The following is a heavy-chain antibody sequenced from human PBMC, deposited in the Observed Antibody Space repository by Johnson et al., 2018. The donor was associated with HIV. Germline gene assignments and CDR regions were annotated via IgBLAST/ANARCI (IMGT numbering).Heavy chain of an antibody. CDR1: GFTFSSYG. V-gene: IGHV3-33*06. CDR3: AKDDRELDAFDI. J-gene: IGHJ3*02. CDR2: IWYDGSNK. D-gene: IGHD1-26*01. Sequence: QMQLVESGGGVVQPGGSLRLSCAASGFTFSSYGMHWVRQAPGKGLEWVAVIWYDGSNKYYADSVKGRFTISRDNSKNTLYLQMNSLRAEDTAVYYCAKDDRELDAFDIWGQGTMVTVSS.